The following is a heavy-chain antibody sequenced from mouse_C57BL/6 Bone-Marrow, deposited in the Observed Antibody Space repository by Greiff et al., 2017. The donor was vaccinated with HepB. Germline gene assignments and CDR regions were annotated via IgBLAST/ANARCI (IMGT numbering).Heavy chain of an antibody. V-gene: IGHV14-4*01. D-gene: IGHD2-1*01. J-gene: IGHJ3*01. CDR2: IDPENGDT. Sequence: EVQLQQSGAELVRPGASVKLSCTASGFNIKDDYMHWVKQRPEQGLEWIGGIDPENGDTEYASKFQGKATIPADTSSNTAYLQLSSLTSEDTAVYYGSIYYGNPWFAYWGQGTLVTVSA. CDR1: GFNIKDDY. CDR3: SIYYGNPWFAY.